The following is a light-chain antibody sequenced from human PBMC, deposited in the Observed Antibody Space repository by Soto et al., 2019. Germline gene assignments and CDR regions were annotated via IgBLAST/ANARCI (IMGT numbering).Light chain of an antibody. CDR2: GAS. V-gene: IGKV3-20*01. CDR1: QRVSSNY. J-gene: IGKJ1*01. Sequence: EIVLTQSPGTLSLSPGERATLSCRASQRVSSNYLAWYQQKPGQAPRLLIYGASSRANGIPDRFSGSGSGTDFTLTISRLEPEDFAVYYCQQYGSAPQMFGQGTKV. CDR3: QQYGSAPQM.